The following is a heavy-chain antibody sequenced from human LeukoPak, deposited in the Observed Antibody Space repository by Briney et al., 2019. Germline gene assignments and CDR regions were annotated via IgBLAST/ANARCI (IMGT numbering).Heavy chain of an antibody. Sequence: PSETLSLTCTVSGGSISDYYWNWIRQPPGKGLEWIGYIYYSGSTSYNPSLKSRVTISVDTSKNQFSLNLSSVTAADTAVYYCAGGTNLVYWGQGTLVTVSS. J-gene: IGHJ4*02. CDR1: GGSISDYY. CDR3: AGGTNLVY. D-gene: IGHD3-16*01. CDR2: IYYSGST. V-gene: IGHV4-59*01.